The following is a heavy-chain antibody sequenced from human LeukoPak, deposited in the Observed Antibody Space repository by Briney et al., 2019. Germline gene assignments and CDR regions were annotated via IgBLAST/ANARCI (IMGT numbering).Heavy chain of an antibody. CDR1: GGSISSYY. Sequence: PSETLSLTCTVSGGSISSYYWSWIRQPPGKGLEWIGYIYYSGSTNYNPSLKSRVTMSVDTSKNQFSLKLSSVTAADTAVYYCARGIVVVPAAGAWFDPWGQGTLVTVSS. CDR2: IYYSGST. J-gene: IGHJ5*02. D-gene: IGHD2-2*01. V-gene: IGHV4-59*01. CDR3: ARGIVVVPAAGAWFDP.